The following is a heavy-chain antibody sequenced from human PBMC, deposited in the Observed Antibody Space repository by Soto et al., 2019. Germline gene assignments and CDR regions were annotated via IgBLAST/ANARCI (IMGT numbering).Heavy chain of an antibody. CDR1: GFAFISYA. Sequence: WGSLRLSCAASGFAFISYAIICFRHSPFKGLEWVSAISGSGGSTYYADSVKGRFTISRDNSKNTLYLQMNSLRAEDTAVYYCAKDVTGKAARSDWFDPWGQGTLVTVSS. CDR2: ISGSGGST. V-gene: IGHV3-23*01. CDR3: AKDVTGKAARSDWFDP. J-gene: IGHJ5*02. D-gene: IGHD6-6*01.